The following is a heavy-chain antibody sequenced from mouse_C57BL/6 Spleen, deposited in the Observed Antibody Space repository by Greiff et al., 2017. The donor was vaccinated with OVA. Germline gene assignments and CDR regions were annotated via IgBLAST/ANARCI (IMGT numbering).Heavy chain of an antibody. D-gene: IGHD1-1*01. CDR2: INPNNGGT. CDR3: APTTVVVEEGFAY. J-gene: IGHJ3*01. Sequence: EVQLVESGPELVKPGASVKMSCKASGYTFTDYNMHWVKQSHGKSLEWIGYINPNNGGTSYNQKFKGKATLTVNKSSSTAYMELRSLTSEDSAVYYCAPTTVVVEEGFAYWGQGTLVTVSA. V-gene: IGHV1-22*01. CDR1: GYTFTDYN.